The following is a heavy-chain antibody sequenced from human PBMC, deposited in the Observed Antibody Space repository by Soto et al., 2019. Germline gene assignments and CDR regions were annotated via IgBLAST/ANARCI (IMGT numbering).Heavy chain of an antibody. Sequence: SVKVSCKASGGTFSSYTISWVRQAPGQGLEWMGRIIPILGIANYAQKFQGRVTITADKSTSTAYMELSSLRSEDTAVYYCARGADSNYDYYYYYMDVWGKGTTVTVSS. CDR2: IIPILGIA. CDR3: ARGADSNYDYYYYYMDV. V-gene: IGHV1-69*02. CDR1: GGTFSSYT. D-gene: IGHD4-4*01. J-gene: IGHJ6*03.